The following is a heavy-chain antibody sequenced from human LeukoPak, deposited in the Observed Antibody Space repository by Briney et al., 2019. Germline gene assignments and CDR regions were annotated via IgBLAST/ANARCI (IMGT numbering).Heavy chain of an antibody. Sequence: GGSLRLSCAASGFTVSSNYMSWVREAPGKGLEWVSVIYGGGSTYYADSVKGRFTISRDNSKNTLYLQMNSLRAEDTAVYYCAISYYDSSGYFPQGYFQHWGQGTLVTVSS. CDR2: IYGGGST. J-gene: IGHJ1*01. CDR3: AISYYDSSGYFPQGYFQH. D-gene: IGHD3-22*01. V-gene: IGHV3-66*01. CDR1: GFTVSSNY.